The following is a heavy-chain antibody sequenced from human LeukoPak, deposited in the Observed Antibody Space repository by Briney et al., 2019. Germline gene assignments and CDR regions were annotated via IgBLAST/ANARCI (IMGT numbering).Heavy chain of an antibody. Sequence: ASVKVSCKASGYTFTGYYMHWVRQAPGQGLGWMGWINPNSGGTNYAQKFQGRVTMTRDTSISTAYMELSRLRSDDTAVYYCAILSSSSPRFDYWGQGTLVTVSS. D-gene: IGHD6-6*01. CDR3: AILSSSSPRFDY. CDR2: INPNSGGT. V-gene: IGHV1-2*02. CDR1: GYTFTGYY. J-gene: IGHJ4*02.